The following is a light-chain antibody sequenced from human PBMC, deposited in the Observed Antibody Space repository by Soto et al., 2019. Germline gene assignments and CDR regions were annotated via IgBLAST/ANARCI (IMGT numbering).Light chain of an antibody. Sequence: QSVLTQPPSVSADPGQKVTISCSGSSSNIGNNYVSWYQHLPGTAPKLLIYDNSKRPSGIPDRFSGSKSGTSATLGITGLQTGDEADYYCGTWDSSLSAGVFGGGTKVTVL. CDR2: DNS. J-gene: IGLJ3*02. CDR3: GTWDSSLSAGV. CDR1: SSNIGNNY. V-gene: IGLV1-51*01.